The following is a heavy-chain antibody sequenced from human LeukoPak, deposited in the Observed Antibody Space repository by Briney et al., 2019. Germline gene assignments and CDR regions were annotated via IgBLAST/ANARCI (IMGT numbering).Heavy chain of an antibody. CDR2: ISSSGSLI. J-gene: IGHJ6*03. CDR3: ARMPSYSNYAFYFMDV. D-gene: IGHD4-11*01. CDR1: GFSFTTYR. V-gene: IGHV3-21*01. Sequence: PGESLRLSCAASGFSFTTYRMHWVRQAPGKGLEWVSSISSSGSLIKYADSLRGRFTISRDNAKNSVYLQMNSLTAEDTAVYYCARMPSYSNYAFYFMDVWGKGTTVTVSS.